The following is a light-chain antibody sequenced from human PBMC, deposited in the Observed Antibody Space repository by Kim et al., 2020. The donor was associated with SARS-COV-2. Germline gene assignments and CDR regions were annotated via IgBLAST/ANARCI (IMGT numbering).Light chain of an antibody. CDR3: QQSYSTPPAYT. J-gene: IGKJ2*01. CDR2: AAS. CDR1: QDIANS. V-gene: IGKV1-27*01. Sequence: SVGDRVTITCRASQDIANSLAWYQQKPGKVPQVLIYAASTLQSGVPSRFSGSGSGTDFTLTITSLQPEDFATYYCQQSYSTPPAYTFGQGTKLEI.